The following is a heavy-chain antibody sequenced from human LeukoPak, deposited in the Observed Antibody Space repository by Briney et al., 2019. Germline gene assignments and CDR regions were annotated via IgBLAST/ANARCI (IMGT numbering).Heavy chain of an antibody. D-gene: IGHD3-10*01. V-gene: IGHV4-4*07. J-gene: IGHJ4*02. CDR2: LSASGTT. CDR3: ARGHHGSGSYSS. CDR1: GSSITSYH. Sequence: SETLSLTCTVSGSSITSYHWTWIRQPAGKGLKWIGRLSASGTTNFNPSLKSRVTISGDKTKKQVSLRLSSVTAADTAVYYCARGHHGSGSYSSWGQGTLVTVSS.